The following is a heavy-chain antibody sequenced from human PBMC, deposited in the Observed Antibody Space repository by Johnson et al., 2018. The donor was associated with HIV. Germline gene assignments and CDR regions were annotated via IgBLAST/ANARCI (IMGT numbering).Heavy chain of an antibody. D-gene: IGHD2-21*01. J-gene: IGHJ3*01. CDR2: IYNDGSRT. V-gene: IGHV3-74*03. Sequence: EVQLVESGGGLVQPGGSLRLSCVGSGFTFSTNWMVWVRQVPGKRPVWVARIYNDGSRTTYADSVRGRFTISRDNAKYTVDLQMNSLRVEDTAVYYCAKVECGGDTCAGYDPFDLWGQGTLVTVSS. CDR3: AKVECGGDTCAGYDPFDL. CDR1: GFTFSTNW.